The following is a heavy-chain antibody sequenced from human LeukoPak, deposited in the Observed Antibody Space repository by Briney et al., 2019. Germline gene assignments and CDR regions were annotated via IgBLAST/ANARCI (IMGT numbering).Heavy chain of an antibody. CDR1: GGSISSSSYY. V-gene: IGHV4-39*01. Sequence: SETLSLTCTVSGGSISSSSYYWGWIRQPPGKGLEWIGCIYYGGSTYYNPSLKSRVTISVDTSKNQFSLKLSSVTAADTAVYYCARAHKGVVVVAATGAFDIWGQGTMVTVSS. D-gene: IGHD2-15*01. CDR2: IYYGGST. CDR3: ARAHKGVVVVAATGAFDI. J-gene: IGHJ3*02.